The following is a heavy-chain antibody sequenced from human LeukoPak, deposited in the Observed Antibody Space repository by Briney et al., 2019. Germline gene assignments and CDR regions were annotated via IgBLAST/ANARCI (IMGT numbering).Heavy chain of an antibody. CDR3: SSRTRSNDYGDYGTPEDYMDV. D-gene: IGHD4-17*01. CDR2: IYYSGST. Sequence: KPSETLSLTCTVSGGSISSYYWSWIRQPPGKGLEWIGYIYYSGSTNYNPSLKSRVTISVDTSKNQFSLKLSSVTAADTAVYYCSSRTRSNDYGDYGTPEDYMDVWGKGTTVTVSS. CDR1: GGSISSYY. J-gene: IGHJ6*03. V-gene: IGHV4-59*01.